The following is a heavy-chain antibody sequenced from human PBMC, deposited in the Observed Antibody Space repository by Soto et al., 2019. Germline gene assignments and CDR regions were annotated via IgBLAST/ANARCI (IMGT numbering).Heavy chain of an antibody. J-gene: IGHJ6*02. V-gene: IGHV1-8*01. CDR1: GYNFTSYD. D-gene: IGHD2-2*01. CDR3: ARGDGGKAGASRYYYYGMDV. Sequence: ASVKVSCNASGYNFTSYDLNWVRQDTGQGVEGLRWMNHNSDNTANAQKFQDRVTMTTNTSTSTAYMELSSLRSEDTAVYYCARGDGGKAGASRYYYYGMDVWGQGTTVTVSS. CDR2: MNHNSDNT.